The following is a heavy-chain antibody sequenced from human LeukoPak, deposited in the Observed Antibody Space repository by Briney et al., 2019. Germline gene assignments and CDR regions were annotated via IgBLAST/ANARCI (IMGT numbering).Heavy chain of an antibody. V-gene: IGHV3-15*01. CDR3: TTLLYDSSGYSPGAFDI. Sequence: GGSLRLSCAASGFTFSNAWMSWVRQAPGKGLEWVGRIKSKTDGGTTDYAAPVEDRFTISRDDSKNTLYLQMNSLKTEDTAVYYCTTLLYDSSGYSPGAFDIWGQGTMVTVS. CDR1: GFTFSNAW. CDR2: IKSKTDGGTT. D-gene: IGHD3-22*01. J-gene: IGHJ3*02.